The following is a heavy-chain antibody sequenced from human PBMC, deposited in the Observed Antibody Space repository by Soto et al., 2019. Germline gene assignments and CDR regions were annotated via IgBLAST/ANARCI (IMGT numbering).Heavy chain of an antibody. D-gene: IGHD2-15*01. CDR3: ARDGWF. Sequence: SETLSLTCTVSGVSISDTSYYWGWIREPPGKRLDWIGSIYYSGNTYYNPSLKSRLTISVDSSKNQFSLNMTSVTAADTAVYYCARDGWFWGQGALVTVSS. J-gene: IGHJ4*02. CDR1: GVSISDTSYY. V-gene: IGHV4-39*02. CDR2: IYYSGNT.